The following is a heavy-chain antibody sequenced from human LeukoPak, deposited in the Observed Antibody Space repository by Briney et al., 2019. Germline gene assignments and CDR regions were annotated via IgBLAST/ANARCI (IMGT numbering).Heavy chain of an antibody. CDR3: TRDSGTYNWFDP. J-gene: IGHJ5*02. D-gene: IGHD1-26*01. Sequence: NPGGSLRLSCAASGFTFSTYSMSWVRQAPGKGLEWVSSISSSSSYLYYADSVKGRFTFSRDNAKNSLYLQMNSLRAEDTALYYCTRDSGTYNWFDPWGQGTLVTVSS. CDR1: GFTFSTYS. CDR2: ISSSSSYL. V-gene: IGHV3-21*04.